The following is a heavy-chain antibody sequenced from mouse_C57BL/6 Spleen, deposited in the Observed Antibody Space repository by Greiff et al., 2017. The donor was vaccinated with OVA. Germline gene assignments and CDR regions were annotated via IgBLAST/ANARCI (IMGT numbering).Heavy chain of an antibody. CDR2: IYPGSGST. Sequence: QVQLQQSGAELVKPGASVKMSCKASGYTFTSYWITWVKQRPGQGLEWIGDIYPGSGSTNYNEKFKSKATLTVDKSSSTAYMQLRSLTSEDSAVYYCAREGDSSGLDYWGQGTTLTVSS. D-gene: IGHD3-2*02. CDR1: GYTFTSYW. J-gene: IGHJ2*01. V-gene: IGHV1-55*01. CDR3: AREGDSSGLDY.